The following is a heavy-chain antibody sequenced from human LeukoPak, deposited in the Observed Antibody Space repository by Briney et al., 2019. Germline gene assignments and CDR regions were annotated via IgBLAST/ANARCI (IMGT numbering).Heavy chain of an antibody. Sequence: GGSLRLSCAASGFTFSSYAMSWVRQAPGKGLEWVSAISGSGGSTYYADSAKGRFTISRDNSKNTLYLQMNSLRAEDTAVYYCAKALGPGYSSSWYSDYWGQGTLVTVSS. J-gene: IGHJ4*02. CDR2: ISGSGGST. V-gene: IGHV3-23*01. CDR3: AKALGPGYSSSWYSDY. CDR1: GFTFSSYA. D-gene: IGHD6-13*01.